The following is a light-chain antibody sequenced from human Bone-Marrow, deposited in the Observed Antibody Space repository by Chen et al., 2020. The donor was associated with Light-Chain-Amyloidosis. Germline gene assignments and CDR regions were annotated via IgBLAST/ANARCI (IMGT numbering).Light chain of an antibody. CDR2: DDS. CDR1: NIGSTS. Sequence: SYLLTPPPSRAAAPAQTATTACGGNNIGSTSVHWYQQTPGQAPLLVVYDDSDRPSGIPERLSGSNSGNTATLTISRVEAGDEADYYCQVWDRSSERPVFGGGTKLTVL. CDR3: QVWDRSSERPV. J-gene: IGLJ3*02. V-gene: IGLV3-21*02.